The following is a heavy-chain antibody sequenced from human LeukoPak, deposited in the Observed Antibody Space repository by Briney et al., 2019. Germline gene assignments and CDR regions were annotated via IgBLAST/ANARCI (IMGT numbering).Heavy chain of an antibody. V-gene: IGHV5-10-1*01. CDR3: ARLDFPFDY. CDR1: GYTFTSYW. D-gene: IGHD3/OR15-3a*01. Sequence: GESLKISCQGSGYTFTSYWITWVRQMPGKGLEWMGRIDPSDSYTNYSPSFQGHVTISADRSISTAYLQWSSLKASDTAMYYCARLDFPFDYWGQGTPVTVSP. CDR2: IDPSDSYT. J-gene: IGHJ4*02.